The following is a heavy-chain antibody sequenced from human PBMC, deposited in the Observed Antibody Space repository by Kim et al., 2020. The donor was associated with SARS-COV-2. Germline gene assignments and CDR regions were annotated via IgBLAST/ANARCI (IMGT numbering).Heavy chain of an antibody. V-gene: IGHV6-1*01. J-gene: IGHJ5*02. Sequence: SQTLSLTCAISGDSVSRNTVAWNWIRQSPSRGLEWLGRTYYRSKWYNDYAISVKSRITITPDTSKNQFSLQLNSVTPEDTAVYYCTRVDAISSPWFDPWGQGTLVTVSS. CDR2: TYYRSKWYN. D-gene: IGHD6-6*01. CDR3: TRVDAISSPWFDP. CDR1: GDSVSRNTVA.